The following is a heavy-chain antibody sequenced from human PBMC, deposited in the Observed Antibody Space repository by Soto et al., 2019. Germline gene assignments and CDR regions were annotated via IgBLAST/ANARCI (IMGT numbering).Heavy chain of an antibody. Sequence: SETLSLTCTVSGGSISSSSYYWGWIRQPPGKGLEWIGSIYYSGSTYYNPSLKSRVTISVDTSKNQFSLKLSSVTAADTAVFYCARVSFKDYGDYAAFDIWGQGTMVTVSS. CDR1: GGSISSSSYY. CDR3: ARVSFKDYGDYAAFDI. J-gene: IGHJ3*02. CDR2: IYYSGST. D-gene: IGHD4-17*01. V-gene: IGHV4-39*01.